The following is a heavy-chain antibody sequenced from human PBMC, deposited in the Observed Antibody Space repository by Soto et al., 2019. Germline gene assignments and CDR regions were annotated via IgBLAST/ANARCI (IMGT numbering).Heavy chain of an antibody. J-gene: IGHJ4*02. Sequence: GGPLRLSCAASGCTFSSYGMRWVRQAPGKGLEWVAVISDDGSSKYYADSVKGRFTTSRDNSKNTLYLQMNSLRAEDTAVYYCARTTYYYDSSGYYYPALFDYWGQGTLVTVSS. CDR1: GCTFSSYG. CDR2: ISDDGSSK. CDR3: ARTTYYYDSSGYYYPALFDY. V-gene: IGHV3-30*03. D-gene: IGHD3-22*01.